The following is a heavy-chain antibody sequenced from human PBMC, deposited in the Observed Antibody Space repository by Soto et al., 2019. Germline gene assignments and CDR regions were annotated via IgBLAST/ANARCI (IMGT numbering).Heavy chain of an antibody. CDR2: ISSYNSNNGDT. D-gene: IGHD1-1*01. CDR1: GYTFSNYA. V-gene: IGHV1-18*04. Sequence: QVQLVQSGAELKKHGASVKVSCKTSGYTFSNYAISWVRQAPGQGLEWMGWISSYNSNNGDTKSAQMLQGRVTMTIDTSATTAYMELRSLRSYDTAVYYCARAELERGEVGYFGMDVWGQGTTVTVSS. J-gene: IGHJ6*02. CDR3: ARAELERGEVGYFGMDV.